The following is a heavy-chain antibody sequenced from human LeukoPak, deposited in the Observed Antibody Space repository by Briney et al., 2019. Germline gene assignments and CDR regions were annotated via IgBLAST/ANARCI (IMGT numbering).Heavy chain of an antibody. CDR2: ISAYNGNT. V-gene: IGHV1-18*01. CDR1: AYTFTSYG. Sequence: ASGKVSCKASAYTFTSYGISWVRQAPAQGLEWMGWISAYNGNTNYAQKLQGRVTMTTDTSTSTTYMELRSLRSDDTAVYYCARRGRIVGATTSFDYWGQGTLVTVSS. D-gene: IGHD1-26*01. CDR3: ARRGRIVGATTSFDY. J-gene: IGHJ4*02.